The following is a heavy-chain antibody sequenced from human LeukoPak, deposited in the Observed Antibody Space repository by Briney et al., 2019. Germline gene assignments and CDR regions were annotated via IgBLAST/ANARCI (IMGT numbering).Heavy chain of an antibody. J-gene: IGHJ6*02. CDR1: GGSISSSSYY. Sequence: SETLSLTCTVSGGSISSSSYYWGWIRQPPGKGLEWIGSIYYSGSTYYNPSLKSRVTISVDTSKNQFSLKLSSVTAADTAVYYCARVSRYFDWSHYYYYGMDVWGQGTTVTVSS. D-gene: IGHD3-9*01. V-gene: IGHV4-39*07. CDR2: IYYSGST. CDR3: ARVSRYFDWSHYYYYGMDV.